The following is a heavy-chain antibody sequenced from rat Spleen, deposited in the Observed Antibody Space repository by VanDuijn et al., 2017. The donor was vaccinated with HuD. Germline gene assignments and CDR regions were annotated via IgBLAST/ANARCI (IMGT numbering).Heavy chain of an antibody. V-gene: IGHV5-7*01. D-gene: IGHD1-9*01. CDR2: ISLGGSRN. CDR3: TRRGVHTMGIRGVMDA. CDR1: GFTFSDYY. J-gene: IGHJ4*01. Sequence: EVQLVESDGGLVQPGRSLKLPCAASGFTFSDYYMAWVAQAHKRDLDRLAYISLGGSRNYYPHIVKGRFTISRDNAKNAIYLQMNNLRSKDTAIYYCTRRGVHTMGIRGVMDAWGQGASVTVSS.